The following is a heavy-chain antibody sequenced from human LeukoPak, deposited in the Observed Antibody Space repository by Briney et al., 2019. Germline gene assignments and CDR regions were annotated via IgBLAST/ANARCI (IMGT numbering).Heavy chain of an antibody. V-gene: IGHV1-69*05. D-gene: IGHD3-3*01. CDR1: GGTFSSYA. CDR3: ARTDYDFWSGNTGGAFDI. CDR2: IIPIFGTA. Sequence: SVKVSCKTSGGTFSSYAISWVRQAPGQGLEWMGRIIPIFGTANYAQKFQGRVTITTDESTSTAYRELSSLRSEDTAVYYCARTDYDFWSGNTGGAFDIWGQGTMVTVSS. J-gene: IGHJ3*02.